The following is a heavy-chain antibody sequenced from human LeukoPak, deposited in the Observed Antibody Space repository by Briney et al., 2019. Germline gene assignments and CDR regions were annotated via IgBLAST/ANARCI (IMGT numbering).Heavy chain of an antibody. Sequence: SETLSLTCTVTGGSISSGGYYWSWIRQPAGKVPPRICRIYISVITYYNPSFESRVTISVDTSKNQFSLKLSSVTAADTAVYYCASPAGYCSSTRCYPELYYGMDVWGQGTTVTVSS. CDR3: ASPAGYCSSTRCYPELYYGMDV. D-gene: IGHD2-2*01. J-gene: IGHJ6*02. CDR1: GGSISSGGYY. V-gene: IGHV4-61*02. CDR2: IYISVIT.